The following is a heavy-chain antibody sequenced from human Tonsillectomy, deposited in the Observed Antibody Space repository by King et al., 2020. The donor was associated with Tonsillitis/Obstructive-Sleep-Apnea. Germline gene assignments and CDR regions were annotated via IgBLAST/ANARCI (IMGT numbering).Heavy chain of an antibody. CDR1: GGSISNGAYY. V-gene: IGHV4-31*03. Sequence: VQLQESGPGLIKPSQTLSLTCTVSGGSISNGAYYWSWIRHRPGKVLEWIGYSYSSGTTSYNPSLKSRVSISIDTSKNRFSLSLTSVTAADTAIYYCARDGDGMGNKDNWFDTWGQGTLVTVSS. J-gene: IGHJ5*02. D-gene: IGHD7-27*01. CDR2: SYSSGTT. CDR3: ARDGDGMGNKDNWFDT.